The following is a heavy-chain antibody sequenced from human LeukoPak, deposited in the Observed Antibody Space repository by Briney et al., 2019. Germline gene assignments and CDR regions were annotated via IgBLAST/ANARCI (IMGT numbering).Heavy chain of an antibody. Sequence: ASVKVSCKASAYTFTGYYMHWVRQAPGQGLEWMGWINPNSGGTNYAQKFQGRVTMTRDTSISTAYMELSRLRSDDTAVYYCARGTYYYDSSGYYYVDYFDYWGQGTLVTVSS. CDR2: INPNSGGT. V-gene: IGHV1-2*02. CDR1: AYTFTGYY. D-gene: IGHD3-22*01. CDR3: ARGTYYYDSSGYYYVDYFDY. J-gene: IGHJ4*02.